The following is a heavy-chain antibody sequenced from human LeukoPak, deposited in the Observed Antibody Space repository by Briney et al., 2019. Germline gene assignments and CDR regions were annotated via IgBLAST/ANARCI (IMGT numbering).Heavy chain of an antibody. CDR2: IYYSGST. CDR3: ARDFSAYYDRSGPSWDAFDI. V-gene: IGHV4-30-4*01. CDR1: GGSISSGDYH. J-gene: IGHJ3*02. Sequence: SETLSLTCTVSGGSISSGDYHWSWIRQPPGKGLEWIGYIYYSGSTYYNPSLKSRVTISVDTSKNQFSLKLSSVTAADTAVYYCARDFSAYYDRSGPSWDAFDIWGQGTMVTVSS. D-gene: IGHD3-22*01.